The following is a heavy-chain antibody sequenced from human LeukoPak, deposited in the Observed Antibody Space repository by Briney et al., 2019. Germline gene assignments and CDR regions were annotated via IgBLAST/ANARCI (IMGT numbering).Heavy chain of an antibody. CDR1: GYTFTSYA. Sequence: SVKVSCKASGYTFTSYAISWVRQAPGQGLEWMGGIIPIFGTANYAQKFQGRVTITTDESTSTAYMELSSLRSEDTAVYYCARSPLAYCGGDCYSTFDYWGQGTLVTVSS. CDR3: ARSPLAYCGGDCYSTFDY. D-gene: IGHD2-21*02. J-gene: IGHJ4*02. CDR2: IIPIFGTA. V-gene: IGHV1-69*05.